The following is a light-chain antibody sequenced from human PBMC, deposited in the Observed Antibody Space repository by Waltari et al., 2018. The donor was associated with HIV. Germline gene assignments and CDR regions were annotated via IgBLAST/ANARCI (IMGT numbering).Light chain of an antibody. CDR1: SSDVGSYNL. Sequence: QSALTHPAAVSGSPGQSITISCTGTSSDVGSYNLVSWYQQHPGKAPKLMIYEVSKRPSGVSNRFSGSKSGNTASLTISGLQDEDEADYYCCSYAGSGNVFGTGTKVTVL. CDR3: CSYAGSGNV. CDR2: EVS. J-gene: IGLJ1*01. V-gene: IGLV2-23*02.